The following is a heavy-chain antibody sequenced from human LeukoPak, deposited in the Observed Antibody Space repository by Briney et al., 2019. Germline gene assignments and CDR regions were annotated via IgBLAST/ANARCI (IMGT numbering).Heavy chain of an antibody. CDR3: ARVKQQLVGGFDP. J-gene: IGHJ5*02. CDR1: GYTFTDDY. D-gene: IGHD6-13*01. Sequence: ASVKVSCKASGYTFTDDYVHWVRQAPGQGLEWMGWINPNSGVTNYAQKFQGRVTMTRDTSISTAYMELSRLRSDDTAVYYCARVKQQLVGGFDPWGQGTLVTVSS. V-gene: IGHV1-2*02. CDR2: INPNSGVT.